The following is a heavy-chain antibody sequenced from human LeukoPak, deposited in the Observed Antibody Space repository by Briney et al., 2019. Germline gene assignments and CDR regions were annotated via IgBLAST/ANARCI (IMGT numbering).Heavy chain of an antibody. J-gene: IGHJ4*02. CDR1: GYTFTNYA. V-gene: IGHV7-4-1*02. CDR3: ARALYYYYDSSGYYYGY. CDR2: INTNTGNP. D-gene: IGHD3-22*01. Sequence: ASVKVSCKASGYTFTNYAMNWVRQAPGQGLEWMGWINTNTGNPTYAQGFTGRFVFSLDTSVSTAYLQISSLKAEDTAVYYCARALYYYYDSSGYYYGYWGQGTLVTVSS.